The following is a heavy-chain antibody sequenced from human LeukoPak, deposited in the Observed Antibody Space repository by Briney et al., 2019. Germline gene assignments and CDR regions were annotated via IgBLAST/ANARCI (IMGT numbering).Heavy chain of an antibody. V-gene: IGHV3-30*01. Sequence: GSSLRLSCAASGFTFSRNVMHWVRQAPGKGLEWVALISYDGNNKFYADSVKGRFTISRDNSRNTLYLQVNSLRGEDAAVYSCARGGIPTGPYYYFYYMYVWGKGTAVTVSS. D-gene: IGHD3-10*01. CDR2: ISYDGNNK. CDR3: ARGGIPTGPYYYFYYMYV. CDR1: GFTFSRNV. J-gene: IGHJ6*03.